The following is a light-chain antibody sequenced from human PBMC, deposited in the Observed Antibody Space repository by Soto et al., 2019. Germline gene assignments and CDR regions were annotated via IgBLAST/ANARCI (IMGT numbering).Light chain of an antibody. J-gene: IGKJ1*01. CDR1: QNIRNG. CDR2: EAS. V-gene: IGKV1-5*03. Sequence: DIQMTQSPSTLSASVGDRVTITCRASQNIRNGMAWFQQRPGKAPKLLIYEASTLESRVPTRFSGSGFGTEFTLTISSLQPDDIATYYCQRYTTSSWTFGQGNKVGIK. CDR3: QRYTTSSWT.